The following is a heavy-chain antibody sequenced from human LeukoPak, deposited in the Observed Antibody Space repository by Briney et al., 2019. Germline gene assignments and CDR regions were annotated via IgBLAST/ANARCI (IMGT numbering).Heavy chain of an antibody. J-gene: IGHJ4*02. Sequence: SETLSLTCAVYGSSFSGYYWSWIRQPPGKGLEWIGEINHSGSTNYNPSLKSRVTISVDTSKNQFSLKLSSVTAADTAVYYCARGTGSMIPDYWGQGTLVTVSS. V-gene: IGHV4-34*01. CDR1: GSSFSGYY. CDR2: INHSGST. D-gene: IGHD3-22*01. CDR3: ARGTGSMIPDY.